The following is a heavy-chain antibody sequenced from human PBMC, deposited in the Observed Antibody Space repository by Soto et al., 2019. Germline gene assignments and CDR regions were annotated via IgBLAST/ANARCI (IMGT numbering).Heavy chain of an antibody. Sequence: QPGGSLRLSCAASGFTFSSYAMHWVRQAPGKGLEWVAVISYDGSNKYYADSVKGRFTISRDNSKNTLYLQMNSLRAEDTAVYYCARGMGNNHYYHRILTAGSDYWGQGTLVTVSS. J-gene: IGHJ4*02. CDR2: ISYDGSNK. V-gene: IGHV3-30-3*01. CDR1: GFTFSSYA. CDR3: ARGMGNNHYYHRILTAGSDY. D-gene: IGHD3-22*01.